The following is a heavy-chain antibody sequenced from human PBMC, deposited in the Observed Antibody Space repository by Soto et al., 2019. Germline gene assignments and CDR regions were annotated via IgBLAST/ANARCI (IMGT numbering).Heavy chain of an antibody. CDR2: INAGNGNT. CDR3: ARDLVIIMVRGVIIRLEYYFDY. D-gene: IGHD3-10*01. Sequence: ASVKVSCKASGYTFTSYAMHWVRQAPGQRLEWMGWINAGNGNTKYSQKFQGRVTITRDTSASTAYMELSSLRSEDTAVYYCARDLVIIMVRGVIIRLEYYFDYWGQGTLVTVSS. V-gene: IGHV1-3*01. J-gene: IGHJ4*02. CDR1: GYTFTSYA.